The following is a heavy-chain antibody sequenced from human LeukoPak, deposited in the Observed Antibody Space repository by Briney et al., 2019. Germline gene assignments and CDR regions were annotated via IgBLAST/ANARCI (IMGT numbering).Heavy chain of an antibody. CDR1: GFIFSSYE. CDR3: ATYRQVLLPFES. Sequence: GGSLRLSCAASGFIFSSYEMNWVRQAAGKGLEWVSYISSSGSSIYYADSVKGRFTISRDNAKKSLYLQMNSLRAEDTAIYYCATYRQVLLPFESWGQGTLVTVSS. J-gene: IGHJ4*02. CDR2: ISSSGSSI. V-gene: IGHV3-48*03. D-gene: IGHD2-8*02.